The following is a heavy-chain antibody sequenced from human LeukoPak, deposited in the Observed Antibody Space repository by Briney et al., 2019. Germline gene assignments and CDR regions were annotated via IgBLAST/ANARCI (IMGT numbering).Heavy chain of an antibody. CDR2: ISSSGTSI. V-gene: IGHV3-48*03. CDR1: GFTFSSYE. CDR3: ARGGPSRPLAR. D-gene: IGHD3-3*02. J-gene: IGHJ4*02. Sequence: PGGSLRLSCAASGFTFSSYEMNWARQAPGKGLEWVSYISSSGTSIYYADSVKGRFTISRDNAKNSLYLETDGLRAEDTALYYCARGGPSRPLARWGQGTLVTVSS.